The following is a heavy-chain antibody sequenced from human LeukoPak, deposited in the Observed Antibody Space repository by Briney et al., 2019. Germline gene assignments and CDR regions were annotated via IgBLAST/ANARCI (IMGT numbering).Heavy chain of an antibody. J-gene: IGHJ3*02. Sequence: GASVKVSCKASGYTFTGYYMHWVRQAPGQGLEWMGWINPNSGGTIYAQKFQGRVTMTEDTSTDTAYMELSSLRSEDTAVYYCATDGRDSYNSDAFDIWGQGTMVTVSS. V-gene: IGHV1-2*02. CDR3: ATDGRDSYNSDAFDI. CDR1: GYTFTGYY. D-gene: IGHD5-24*01. CDR2: INPNSGGT.